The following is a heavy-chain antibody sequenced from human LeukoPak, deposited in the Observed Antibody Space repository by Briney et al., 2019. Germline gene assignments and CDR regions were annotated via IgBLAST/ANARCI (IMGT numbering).Heavy chain of an antibody. CDR3: ARLSEMLRGPEAIYYFDY. Sequence: GGSLRLSCAASGFTFSSYWMSWVRQAPGKGLEWVANIKRDGSEKYYVDSVKGRFTVSRDTAKSSLFLQMNSLRAEDTAVYYCARLSEMLRGPEAIYYFDYWGQGTLVTVSS. D-gene: IGHD3-10*01. CDR1: GFTFSSYW. J-gene: IGHJ4*02. V-gene: IGHV3-7*01. CDR2: IKRDGSEK.